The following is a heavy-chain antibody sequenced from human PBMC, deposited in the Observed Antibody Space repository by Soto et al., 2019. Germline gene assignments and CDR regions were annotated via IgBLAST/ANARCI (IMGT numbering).Heavy chain of an antibody. Sequence: GGSLRLSCAASGFIGSNSYMSWVRQAPGKGLEWVSILYSGGTTYYADSVKGRFTFSRDNAANTVFLQMNNLRVEDTAVYYCVRDRGGSYWLDPWGQGTLVTVS. V-gene: IGHV3-53*01. CDR1: GFIGSNSY. D-gene: IGHD1-26*01. CDR3: VRDRGGSYWLDP. J-gene: IGHJ5*02. CDR2: LYSGGTT.